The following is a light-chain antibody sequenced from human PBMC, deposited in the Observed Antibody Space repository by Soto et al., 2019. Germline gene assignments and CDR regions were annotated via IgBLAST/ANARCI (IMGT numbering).Light chain of an antibody. CDR3: QQRSSWPIT. CDR2: DES. J-gene: IGKJ5*01. V-gene: IGKV3-11*01. Sequence: EIVLTQSPATLSFSPGERATLSCRTSQSVSKYCAWYQQKPGRAPRLLIYDESSRATGTTARFIGSGSGTDFTLTISSLEPEDFAISYCQQRSSWPITFGQGTRLEIK. CDR1: QSVSKY.